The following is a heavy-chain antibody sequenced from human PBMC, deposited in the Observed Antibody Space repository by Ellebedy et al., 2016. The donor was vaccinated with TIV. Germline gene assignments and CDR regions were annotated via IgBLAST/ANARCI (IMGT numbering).Heavy chain of an antibody. CDR1: GGSISSYY. V-gene: IGHV4-59*08. CDR3: ASAYRGPFDP. J-gene: IGHJ5*02. Sequence: GSLRLSCTVSGGSISSYYWSWIRQPPGKGLEWIGYIYYSGSTNYNPSLKSRVTISVDTSKNQFSLKLSSVTAADTAVYYCASAYRGPFDPWGQGTLVTVSS. D-gene: IGHD2-2*01. CDR2: IYYSGST.